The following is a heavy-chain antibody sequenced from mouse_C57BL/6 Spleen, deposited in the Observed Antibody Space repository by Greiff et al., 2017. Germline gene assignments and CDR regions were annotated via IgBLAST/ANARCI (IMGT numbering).Heavy chain of an antibody. Sequence: QVQLQQSGAELVRPGTSVKVSCKASGYAFTNYLIEWVKQRPGQGLEWIGVINPGSGGTNYNEKLKGKATLTADKSSSTAYMQLSSLTSEDSAVYFCARRDGYYVSAMDYWGQGTSVTVSS. J-gene: IGHJ4*01. CDR2: INPGSGGT. D-gene: IGHD2-3*01. CDR1: GYAFTNYL. CDR3: ARRDGYYVSAMDY. V-gene: IGHV1-54*01.